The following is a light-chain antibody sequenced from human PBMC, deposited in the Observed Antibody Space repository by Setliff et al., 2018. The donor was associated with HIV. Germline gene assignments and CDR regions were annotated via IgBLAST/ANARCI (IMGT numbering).Light chain of an antibody. CDR2: MND. CDR3: AAWHDSLNRYV. V-gene: IGLV1-44*01. J-gene: IGLJ1*01. Sequence: QSALAQPPSASGTPGQRVTISCSGSSSNIGSNTVNWYQQLPGTAPKLLIYMNDQRPSGVPDRFTGSKSGTSGSLAISGLQSEDEADYYCAAWHDSLNRYVFGTGTKGTVL. CDR1: SSNIGSNT.